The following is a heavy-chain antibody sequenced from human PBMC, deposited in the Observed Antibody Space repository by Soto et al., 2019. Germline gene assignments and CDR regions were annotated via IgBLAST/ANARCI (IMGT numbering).Heavy chain of an antibody. Sequence: VQLVESGGDLVQPGGSLRLSCAASGFTFRSYWMHWVRQAPGKGLVWVSRINTDGSITNYADSVKGRFTIARDNVKNTLFLQMASLRVEDTSLYYCTRDGVELELPYKIDVWGKGTTVTVSS. D-gene: IGHD1-7*01. CDR2: INTDGSIT. CDR1: GFTFRSYW. J-gene: IGHJ6*04. CDR3: TRDGVELELPYKIDV. V-gene: IGHV3-74*01.